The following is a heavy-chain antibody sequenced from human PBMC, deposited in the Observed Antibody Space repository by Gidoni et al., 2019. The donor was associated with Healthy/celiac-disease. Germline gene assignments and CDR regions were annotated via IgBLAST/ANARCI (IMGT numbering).Heavy chain of an antibody. CDR3: ARTPNYYGSGSYLGAFDI. J-gene: IGHJ3*02. V-gene: IGHV4-34*01. CDR2: INHSGST. D-gene: IGHD3-10*01. Sequence: QVQLQQCGAGLLKASETLSLTCAVYGGSFSGYYWSWIRQPRGKWLEWIGEINHSGSTNYNPSLQSRVTISVDTSKNQFSLKLSSVTAADTAVYYCARTPNYYGSGSYLGAFDIWGQGTLVTVSS. CDR1: GGSFSGYY.